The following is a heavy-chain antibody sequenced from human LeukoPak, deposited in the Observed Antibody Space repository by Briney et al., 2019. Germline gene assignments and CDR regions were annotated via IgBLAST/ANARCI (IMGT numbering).Heavy chain of an antibody. J-gene: IGHJ4*02. V-gene: IGHV4-39*01. CDR3: ASLVAAKLPYY. CDR1: GYSISSTTYY. Sequence: SETLSLTCTVSGYSISSTTYYWGWIRQPPGKGLEWIGGLYYSGSTYYNPSLKSRVTIYAGTSKNQFSLKLSSVTAADTAVYYCASLVAAKLPYYWGQGTLVTVSS. CDR2: LYYSGST. D-gene: IGHD2-15*01.